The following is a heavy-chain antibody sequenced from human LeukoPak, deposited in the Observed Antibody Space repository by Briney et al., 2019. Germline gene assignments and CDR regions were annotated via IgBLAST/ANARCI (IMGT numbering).Heavy chain of an antibody. CDR2: IIPNLCTS. J-gene: IGHJ6*04. V-gene: IGHV1-69*05. Sequence: SWVNVSCKASLGTLHSHAIIWLRQAPAQGREGMGVIIPNLCTSNYAQKFQGRVTITTDESTRTAYMELSSLRSEDTAVYYCASCEIYGSGISVWGKGTTVTVSS. CDR1: LGTLHSHA. CDR3: ASCEIYGSGISV. D-gene: IGHD3-10*01.